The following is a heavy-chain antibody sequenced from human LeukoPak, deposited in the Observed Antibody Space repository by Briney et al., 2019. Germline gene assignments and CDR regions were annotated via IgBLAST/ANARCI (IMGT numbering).Heavy chain of an antibody. D-gene: IGHD2-2*01. J-gene: IGHJ5*02. V-gene: IGHV1-18*01. CDR2: ISAYNGNT. Sequence: ASVKVSCKASGYIFTSQYMHWVRQAPGQGLEWMGWISAYNGNTNYAQKLQGRVTMTTDTSTSTAYMELRSLRSDDTAVYYCARGIVVVPAAMEGWFDPWGQGTLVTVSS. CDR1: GYIFTSQY. CDR3: ARGIVVVPAAMEGWFDP.